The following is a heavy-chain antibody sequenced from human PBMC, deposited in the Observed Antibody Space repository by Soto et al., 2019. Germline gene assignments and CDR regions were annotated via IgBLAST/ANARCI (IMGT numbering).Heavy chain of an antibody. V-gene: IGHV4-39*01. J-gene: IGHJ5*02. CDR1: GGSINSSSYF. CDR3: ARHYSSGSRNWFDP. Sequence: SETLSLTCSFSGGSINSSSYFWGWVRQPPGKGLEWIGSIYYSGITYYNPSLRSRVTISVDTSKNQFSLKLSSVTAADTAVFYCARHYSSGSRNWFDPWGKGTLVTVSS. D-gene: IGHD6-19*01. CDR2: IYYSGIT.